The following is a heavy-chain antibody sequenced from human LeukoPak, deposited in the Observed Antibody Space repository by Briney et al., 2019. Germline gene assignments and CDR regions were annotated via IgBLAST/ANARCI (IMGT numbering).Heavy chain of an antibody. V-gene: IGHV4-34*01. CDR3: ARGLVLLWFVELFGPRTDWFDP. D-gene: IGHD3-10*01. Sequence: SETLSLTCAVYGGSFSGYYWSWIRQPPGKGLEWIGEINHSGSTNYNPSLKSRVTISVDTSKNQFCLKLSSVTAADTAVYYCARGLVLLWFVELFGPRTDWFDPWGQGTLVTVSS. CDR2: INHSGST. J-gene: IGHJ5*02. CDR1: GGSFSGYY.